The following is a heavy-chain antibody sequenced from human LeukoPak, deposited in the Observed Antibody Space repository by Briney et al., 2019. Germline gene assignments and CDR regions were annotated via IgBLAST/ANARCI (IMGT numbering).Heavy chain of an antibody. Sequence: PGRSLRLSCAASGFTFSSYGMHWVRQAPGKGLEWVAVIWYDGSNKYYADSVKGRFTISRDNSKNTLYLQINSLRAEDTAVYYCARGLDSSNGMDVWGKGTTVTVSS. V-gene: IGHV3-33*01. D-gene: IGHD2-2*03. CDR2: IWYDGSNK. J-gene: IGHJ6*04. CDR1: GFTFSSYG. CDR3: ARGLDSSNGMDV.